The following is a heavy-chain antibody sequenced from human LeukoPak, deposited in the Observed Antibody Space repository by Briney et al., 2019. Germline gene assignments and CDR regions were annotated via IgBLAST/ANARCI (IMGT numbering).Heavy chain of an antibody. J-gene: IGHJ3*02. Sequence: KTSETLSLTCTVSGGSISSYFWSWIRQPPGKGLEWIGSVYYRGSTYYNPSLKSRVTISIDTSKSQFSLKLSSVTAADTAVYYCARHNDPGHAFDIWGQGTMVTVSS. V-gene: IGHV4-59*05. CDR2: VYYRGST. D-gene: IGHD1-1*01. CDR1: GGSISSYF. CDR3: ARHNDPGHAFDI.